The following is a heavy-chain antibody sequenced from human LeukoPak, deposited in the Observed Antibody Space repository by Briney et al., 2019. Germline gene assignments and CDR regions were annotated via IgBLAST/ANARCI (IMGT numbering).Heavy chain of an antibody. Sequence: GGSLRLSCAASGFTFSTYNMNWVRQAPGKGLEWVSFISSGSRIIYYADSVKGRFTVSSDNAKNSLYLQTNSLRDEDTAVYYCARNPAGIGDYWGQGTLVTVSS. CDR3: ARNPAGIGDY. J-gene: IGHJ4*02. CDR1: GFTFSTYN. D-gene: IGHD1-26*01. V-gene: IGHV3-48*02. CDR2: ISSGSRII.